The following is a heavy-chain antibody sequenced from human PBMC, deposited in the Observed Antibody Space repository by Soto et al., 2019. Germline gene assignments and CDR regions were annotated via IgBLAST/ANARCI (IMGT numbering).Heavy chain of an antibody. CDR2: MNPGSGDT. CDR3: ERMATLGALNWFDP. Sequence: ASVKGSCKASCYPFTSYGITWVRHATGQGLEWMGWMNPGSGDTGYAQKFQGRVTMTRDISIATAYMELSSLRADDTAIYYCERMATLGALNWFDPWGQGTLVTVSS. V-gene: IGHV1-8*02. CDR1: CYPFTSYG. D-gene: IGHD3-16*01. J-gene: IGHJ5*02.